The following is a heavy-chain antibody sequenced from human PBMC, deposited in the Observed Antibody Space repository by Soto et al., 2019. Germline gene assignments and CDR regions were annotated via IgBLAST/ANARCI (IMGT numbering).Heavy chain of an antibody. CDR1: GDTFTDYY. J-gene: IGHJ4*02. CDR2: VNPSGGHT. D-gene: IGHD2-21*02. V-gene: IGHV1-46*01. Sequence: QVQLMQSGAEVKKPGASVKVSCKASGDTFTDYYIHWVRQAPGQGLEWMGTVNPSGGHTTYAQHFLGRVTMTRDTSTSTLYRELTSLTSDDTAVYYCARGGHVVVVTAALDYWGQGTLFTVSS. CDR3: ARGGHVVVVTAALDY.